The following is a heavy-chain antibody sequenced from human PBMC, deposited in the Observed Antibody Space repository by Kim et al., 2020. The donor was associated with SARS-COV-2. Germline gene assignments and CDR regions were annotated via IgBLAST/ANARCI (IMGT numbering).Heavy chain of an antibody. CDR1: GGSISSGGYS. V-gene: IGHV4-30-2*01. D-gene: IGHD3-10*01. CDR3: ASGILRCGDLSWGGYM. CDR2: FYHSAST. Sequence: SETLSLTCAVSGGSISSGGYSWSWIRQPPGKGLEWFVYFYHSASTYHTPSLKSPVTISADRTKYHFYLKLISVTAAAAYVYYCASGILRCGDLSWGGYM. J-gene: IGHJ6*03.